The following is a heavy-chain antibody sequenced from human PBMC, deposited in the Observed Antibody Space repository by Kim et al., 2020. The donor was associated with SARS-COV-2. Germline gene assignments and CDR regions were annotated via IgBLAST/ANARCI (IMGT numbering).Heavy chain of an antibody. CDR1: GGSISSYY. CDR2: IYYSGST. V-gene: IGHV4-59*13. D-gene: IGHD5-12*01. Sequence: SETLSLTCTVSGGSISSYYWSWIRQPPGKGLEWIGYIYYSGSTNYNPSLKSRVTISVDTSKNQFSLKLSSVTAADTPVYYCTRAVDIVATVVDPWGQGTL. CDR3: TRAVDIVATVVDP. J-gene: IGHJ5*02.